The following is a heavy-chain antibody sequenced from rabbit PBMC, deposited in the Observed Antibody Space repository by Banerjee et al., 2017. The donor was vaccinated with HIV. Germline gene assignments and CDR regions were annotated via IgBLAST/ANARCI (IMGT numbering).Heavy chain of an antibody. V-gene: IGHV1S47*01. D-gene: IGHD2-1*01. CDR1: GIDFSSYG. J-gene: IGHJ6*01. Sequence: QEQLVESGGGLVQPGGSLKLSCKASGIDFSSYGIGWVRQAPGKGLEWIAYIYPDYGSTDYASWVNGRFTISLDNAQNTVFLQMTSLTAADTATYFCARDQTGDGVSVHTLWGPGTLVTVS. CDR3: ARDQTGDGVSVHTL. CDR2: IYPDYGST.